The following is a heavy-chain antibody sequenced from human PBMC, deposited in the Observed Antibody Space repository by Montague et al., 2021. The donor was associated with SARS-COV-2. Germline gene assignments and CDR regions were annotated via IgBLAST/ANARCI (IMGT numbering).Heavy chain of an antibody. CDR1: GFTLSDYY. D-gene: IGHD4-23*01. J-gene: IGHJ4*02. CDR3: AKALMTYGGNSPVDQ. Sequence: SLRPSCAASGFTLSDYYLTWIRQAPGKGLEWISYISDTGSTIYYXDSVKGRFAVSRDNTKNSLYLQMNSLRAEDTAVYYCAKALMTYGGNSPVDQWGQGTLVTVSS. V-gene: IGHV3-11*01. CDR2: ISDTGSTI.